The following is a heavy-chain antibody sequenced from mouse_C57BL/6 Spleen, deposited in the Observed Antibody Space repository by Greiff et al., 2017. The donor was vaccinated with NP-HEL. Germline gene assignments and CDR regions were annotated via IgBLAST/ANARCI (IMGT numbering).Heavy chain of an antibody. V-gene: IGHV1-26*01. Sequence: VQLKQSGPELVKPGASVKISCKASGYTFTDYYMNWVKQSHGKSLEWIGDINPNNGGTSYNQKFKGKATLTVDKSSSTAYMELRSLTSEDSAVYYCARQGGSSYFDYWGQGATLTVSS. CDR3: ARQGGSSYFDY. CDR1: GYTFTDYY. J-gene: IGHJ2*01. CDR2: INPNNGGT. D-gene: IGHD1-1*01.